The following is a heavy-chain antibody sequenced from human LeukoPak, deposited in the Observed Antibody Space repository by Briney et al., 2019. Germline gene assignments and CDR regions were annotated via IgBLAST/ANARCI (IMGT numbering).Heavy chain of an antibody. D-gene: IGHD3-10*01. Sequence: SETLSLTCGVSGYSISRGYYWAWIRQPPGKGLEWIGTIYHIGSTYYTPSLGSRVTISVDTSKNEFSLNLKSVTAADTAVYYCARAGWIITSGIDCWGRGALVTVSS. CDR3: ARAGWIITSGIDC. CDR1: GYSISRGYY. V-gene: IGHV4-38-2*01. J-gene: IGHJ4*02. CDR2: IYHIGST.